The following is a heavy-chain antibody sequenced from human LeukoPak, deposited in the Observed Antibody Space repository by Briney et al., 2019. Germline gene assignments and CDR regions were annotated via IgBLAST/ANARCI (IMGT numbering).Heavy chain of an antibody. J-gene: IGHJ4*02. V-gene: IGHV1-69*04. D-gene: IGHD2-15*01. CDR3: ARERRCSASSCYAADLDS. Sequence: ASVKVSCKTSAGIFSSYAINWVRQAPGQGLEWMGRIIPLTGVVNYGQKLQTRVTISADKSTSTAYMEVSSLRFEDTAVYFCARERRCSASSCYAADLDSWGQGTLVTVSS. CDR2: IIPLTGVV. CDR1: AGIFSSYA.